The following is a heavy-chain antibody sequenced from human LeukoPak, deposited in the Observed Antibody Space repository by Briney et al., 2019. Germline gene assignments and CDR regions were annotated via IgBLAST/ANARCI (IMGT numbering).Heavy chain of an antibody. D-gene: IGHD3-22*01. J-gene: IGHJ4*02. CDR2: IYSGGST. Sequence: GGSLRLSCAASGFTVSSNYMSWVRQAPGKGLEWVSVIYSGGSTYYADSVKGRFTISRDNSKNTLYLQMNSLRAEDTAVYYCAKITYYYDSSGYSDGDYWGQGTLVAVSS. V-gene: IGHV3-66*01. CDR3: AKITYYYDSSGYSDGDY. CDR1: GFTVSSNY.